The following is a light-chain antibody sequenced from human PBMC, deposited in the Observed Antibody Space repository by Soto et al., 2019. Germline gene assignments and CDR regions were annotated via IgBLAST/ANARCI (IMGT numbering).Light chain of an antibody. V-gene: IGKV3-11*01. CDR1: QTVNSH. CDR2: ESS. Sequence: EIVLTQSPATLSLSPGERATLSCRASQTVNSHFAWYQQKPGQAPRLLIYESSYTAGGIPAKFSGSGSGTDFTLTVSSLEAEDFALYYCQQRSNWPPTFGQGTRLEIK. J-gene: IGKJ5*01. CDR3: QQRSNWPPT.